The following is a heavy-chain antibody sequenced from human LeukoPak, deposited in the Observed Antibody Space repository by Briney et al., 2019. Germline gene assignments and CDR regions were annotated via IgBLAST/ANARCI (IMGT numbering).Heavy chain of an antibody. CDR2: KNPNSGRT. Sequence: PSVKGSSKPSGYNFTSYDINWVRQATRQGLEWPGWKNPNSGRTAFAQKFQGRLTMTTNTSISTAYMELSSLTSEDTAVYYCARGPVSTHGMDVWGQGTTVTVSS. J-gene: IGHJ6*02. CDR3: ARGPVSTHGMDV. CDR1: GYNFTSYD. D-gene: IGHD2-2*01. V-gene: IGHV1-8*01.